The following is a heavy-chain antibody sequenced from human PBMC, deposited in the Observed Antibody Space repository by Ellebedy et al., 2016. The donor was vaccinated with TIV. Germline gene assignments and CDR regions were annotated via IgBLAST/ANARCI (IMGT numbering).Heavy chain of an antibody. D-gene: IGHD6-19*01. V-gene: IGHV6-1*01. J-gene: IGHJ3*02. CDR1: GDSVSSNSAA. CDR2: TYYRSKWYN. Sequence: SQTLSLTCAISGDSVSSNSAAWTWLRQSPSRGLEWLGRTYYRSKWYNYYAISVKIRITINPDTSKNQFSLQLNSVTPEDTAVYYCARAPQWLGRAYDIWGQGIMVTVFS. CDR3: ARAPQWLGRAYDI.